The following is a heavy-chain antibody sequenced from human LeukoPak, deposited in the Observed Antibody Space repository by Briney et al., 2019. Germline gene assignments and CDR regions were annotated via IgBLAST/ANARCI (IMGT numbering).Heavy chain of an antibody. D-gene: IGHD6-6*01. CDR2: ILWNSGSI. CDR3: AKDYSSSSNYYYYMDV. CDR1: GFTFDNYA. J-gene: IGHJ6*03. V-gene: IGHV3-9*01. Sequence: PGRSMRLSCAASGFTFDNYAMHWVRQAPGKGLEWVSGILWNSGSIGYADSVKGRFTISRDNAKNSLYLQMNSLRAEDTALYYCAKDYSSSSNYYYYMDVWGKGTTVTVSS.